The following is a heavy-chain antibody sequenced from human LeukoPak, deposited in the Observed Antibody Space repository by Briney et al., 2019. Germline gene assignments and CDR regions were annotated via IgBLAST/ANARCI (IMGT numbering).Heavy chain of an antibody. D-gene: IGHD1-26*01. CDR3: ARDKLRGSAGNYYYMDV. CDR2: ISYDGSNK. CDR1: GFTFSSYA. Sequence: QAGGSLRLSCAASGFTFSSYAMHWVRQAPGKGLEWVAVISYDGSNKYYADSVKARFTISRGNSKNTLYLQMNSLSADDTAVYYCARDKLRGSAGNYYYMDVWGKGTTVTVSS. V-gene: IGHV3-30*04. J-gene: IGHJ6*03.